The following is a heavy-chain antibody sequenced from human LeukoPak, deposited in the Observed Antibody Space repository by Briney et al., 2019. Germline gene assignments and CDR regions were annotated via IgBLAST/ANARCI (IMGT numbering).Heavy chain of an antibody. V-gene: IGHV4-34*01. CDR2: INDSGSV. CDR3: ARRLVDSGASQVSDD. J-gene: IGHJ4*02. D-gene: IGHD2-15*01. Sequence: PSETLSLTCAVYSGSFSGYYWSWIRQPPGKGLEWIGEINDSGSVNCNPSLKNRATLSVDTSKNQFSLRLSPVAAADTAVYYCARRLVDSGASQVSDDWGQGTLVTVSS. CDR1: SGSFSGYY.